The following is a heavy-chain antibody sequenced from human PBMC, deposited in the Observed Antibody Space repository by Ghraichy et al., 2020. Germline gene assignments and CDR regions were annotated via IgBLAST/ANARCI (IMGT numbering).Heavy chain of an antibody. CDR1: GASISDRNYY. J-gene: IGHJ4*02. CDR3: ARSTTHFFVS. V-gene: IGHV4-30-4*01. Sequence: SETLSLTCTVSGASISDRNYYWSWIRQPPGKGLEWIAYIYYNGNTYDNPSLKSRGSLSVDTSKNQFSLKVTSVTAADTAVYYCARSTTHFFVSWGQGILVTVSS. D-gene: IGHD1-1*01. CDR2: IYYNGNT.